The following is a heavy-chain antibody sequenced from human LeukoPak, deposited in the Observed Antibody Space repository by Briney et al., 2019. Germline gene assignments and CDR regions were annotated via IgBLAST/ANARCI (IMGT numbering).Heavy chain of an antibody. J-gene: IGHJ4*02. CDR1: GLTVSSNY. V-gene: IGHV3-66*01. D-gene: IGHD3-16*01. CDR3: ARTSMLGGISY. CDR2: LYTGGST. Sequence: GGSLRLSCAVSGLTVSSNYMTWVRQAPGKGLEWLSILYTGGSTEYADSVKGRFTISRNNSKNTVHLQMNSLRVEDTAVYYCARTSMLGGISYWGQGILVTVSS.